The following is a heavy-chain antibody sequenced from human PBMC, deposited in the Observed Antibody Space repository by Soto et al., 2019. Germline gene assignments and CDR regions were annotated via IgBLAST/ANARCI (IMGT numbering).Heavy chain of an antibody. J-gene: IGHJ6*02. V-gene: IGHV1-8*01. CDR3: ARVSLDYDFWSGYSYGMDV. CDR2: MNPNSGNT. Sequence: WASVKVSCKASGYTFTSYDINWVRQATGQGLEWMGWMNPNSGNTGYAQKFQGRVTMTRNTSISTAYMELSSLRSEDTAVYYCARVSLDYDFWSGYSYGMDVWGQGTTVTGSS. CDR1: GYTFTSYD. D-gene: IGHD3-3*01.